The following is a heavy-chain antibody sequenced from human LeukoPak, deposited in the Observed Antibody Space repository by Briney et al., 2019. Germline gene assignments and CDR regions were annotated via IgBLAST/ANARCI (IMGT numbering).Heavy chain of an antibody. CDR2: IYYSGST. V-gene: IGHV4-59*01. J-gene: IGHJ5*01. CDR3: ARDLGSTYGWFDF. D-gene: IGHD4-11*01. Sequence: SETLSLTCTVSGASISSNYWTWIRQPPGKGLEWIGYIYYSGSTKYNPSLKSRVTMSVDTSKNPLSLKLTSVTAADTAVYYCARDLGSTYGWFDFWGQGTLVTVSS. CDR1: GASISSNY.